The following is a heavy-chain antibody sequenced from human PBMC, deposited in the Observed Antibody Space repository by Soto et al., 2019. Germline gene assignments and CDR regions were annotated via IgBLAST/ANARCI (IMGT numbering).Heavy chain of an antibody. CDR1: GYTFTDYG. J-gene: IGHJ4*02. D-gene: IGHD4-4*01. V-gene: IGHV1-18*01. Sequence: QVQLVQSGAEVKKPGASVRVSCKSSGYTFTDYGITWVRQAPGQGLEWMGWINTYKGNINYAQRLQGRVTMTTDTSPSTAYMELRRLTSDDTAVYYCARERGDYKHFDYWGQGALVTVSS. CDR3: ARERGDYKHFDY. CDR2: INTYKGNI.